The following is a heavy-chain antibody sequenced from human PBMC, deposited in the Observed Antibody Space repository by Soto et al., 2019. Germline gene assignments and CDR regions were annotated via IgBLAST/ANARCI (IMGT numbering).Heavy chain of an antibody. Sequence: SVKVSCKASGGTFSSYAISWVRQAPGQGLEWMGGIIPIFGTANYAQKFQGRVTITADESTSTAYMELSSLRAEDTAVYYCAKDGMVVWRGDAFDIWGQGTMVTVSS. CDR3: AKDGMVVWRGDAFDI. CDR1: GGTFSSYA. D-gene: IGHD1-26*01. J-gene: IGHJ3*02. V-gene: IGHV1-69*13. CDR2: IIPIFGTA.